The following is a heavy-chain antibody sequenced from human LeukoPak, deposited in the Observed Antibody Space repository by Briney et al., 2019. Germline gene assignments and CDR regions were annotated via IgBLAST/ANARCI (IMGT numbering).Heavy chain of an antibody. D-gene: IGHD1-7*01. J-gene: IGHJ4*02. V-gene: IGHV3-74*01. Sequence: PGGSLRLSCAASGFTFSSCWMHWVRQAPGKGLVWVARINSDGSSTSYADSVKGRFTISRDNAKSTLYLQMSSLRAEDTAVYYCARVTSVTGTIFDSWGQGTLVTVSS. CDR2: INSDGSST. CDR3: ARVTSVTGTIFDS. CDR1: GFTFSSCW.